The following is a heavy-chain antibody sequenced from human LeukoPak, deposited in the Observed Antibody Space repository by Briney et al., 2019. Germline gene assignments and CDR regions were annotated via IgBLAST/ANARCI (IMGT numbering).Heavy chain of an antibody. CDR3: ARGSKYSSGDY. CDR2: IIPILGIA. V-gene: IGHV1-69*04. J-gene: IGHJ4*02. Sequence: ASVKVSCKASGGTFSSYAISWVRQAPGQGLEWMGRIIPILGIANYAQKFQGRVTITADKSTSTAYMELSSLRSEDTAVYYCARGSKYSSGDYWGQGTLVTVSS. CDR1: GGTFSSYA. D-gene: IGHD5-18*01.